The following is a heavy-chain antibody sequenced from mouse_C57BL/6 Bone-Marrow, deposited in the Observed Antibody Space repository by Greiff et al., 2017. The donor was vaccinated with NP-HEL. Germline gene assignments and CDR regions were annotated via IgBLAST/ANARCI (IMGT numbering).Heavy chain of an antibody. D-gene: IGHD1-1*01. V-gene: IGHV1-84*01. CDR3: AREEGSAWFAY. Sequence: VQLQQSGPELVKPGASVKISCKASGYTFTDYYINWVKQRPGQGLEWIGWIYPGGGNTKYNEKLKGKATLTVDTSSSTAYMQLSSLTSGDSAVYFCAREEGSAWFAYWGQGTLVTVSA. CDR1: GYTFTDYY. J-gene: IGHJ3*01. CDR2: IYPGGGNT.